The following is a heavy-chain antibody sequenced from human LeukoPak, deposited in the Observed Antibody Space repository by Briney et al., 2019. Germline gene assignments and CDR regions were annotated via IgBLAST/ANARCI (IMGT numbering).Heavy chain of an antibody. V-gene: IGHV1-24*01. D-gene: IGHD2/OR15-2a*01. J-gene: IGHJ2*01. CDR1: GYTLTELS. Sequence: ASVKVSCKVSGYTLTELSMHWVRQAPGKGLEWTGGFDPEDGETIYAQKFQGRVTMTEDTSTDTAYMELSSLRSEDTAVYYCATLLVLRGYFDLWGRGTLVTVSS. CDR2: FDPEDGET. CDR3: ATLLVLRGYFDL.